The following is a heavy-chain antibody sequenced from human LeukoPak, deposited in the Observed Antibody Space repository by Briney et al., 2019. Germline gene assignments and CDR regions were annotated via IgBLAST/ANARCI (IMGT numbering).Heavy chain of an antibody. J-gene: IGHJ4*02. V-gene: IGHV1-46*01. D-gene: IGHD2-15*01. CDR3: ARTEGTDCSGGSCYFRY. Sequence: ASVKVSCKASGYTFTSYYMHWVRQAPGQGLEWMGIINPSGGSTSYAQKFQGRVTMIRDTSTSTVYMELSSLRSEDTAVYYCARTEGTDCSGGSCYFRYWGQGTLVTVSS. CDR1: GYTFTSYY. CDR2: INPSGGST.